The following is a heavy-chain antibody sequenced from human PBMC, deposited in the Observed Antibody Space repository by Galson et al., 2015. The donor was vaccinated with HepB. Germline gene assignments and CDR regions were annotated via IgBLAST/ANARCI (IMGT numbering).Heavy chain of an antibody. CDR1: GYTFVSYG. V-gene: IGHV1-18*01. CDR3: ARGAYSSGWSFEY. D-gene: IGHD6-19*01. Sequence: VKVSCKASGYTFVSYGIIWVRQAPGQGLEWMGWISGYDGNTHYAQKFQGRVTMTTDTSTSTAYMEVRSLRSDDTAVYYCARGAYSSGWSFEYWGQGTLVAVSS. J-gene: IGHJ4*02. CDR2: ISGYDGNT.